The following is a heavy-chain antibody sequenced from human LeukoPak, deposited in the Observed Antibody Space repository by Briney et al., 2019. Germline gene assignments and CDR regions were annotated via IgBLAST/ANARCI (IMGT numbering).Heavy chain of an antibody. CDR1: GGSFSGYY. V-gene: IGHV4-34*01. CDR2: INHSGST. CDR3: ARGRGYNWNYVPGYYYMDV. Sequence: SETLSLTCAVYGGSFSGYYWSWIRQPPGKGLEWIGEINHSGSTNYNPSLKSRVTISVDTSKNQFSLKLSSVTAADTAVYYCARGRGYNWNYVPGYYYMDVWGKGTTVTVSS. D-gene: IGHD1-7*01. J-gene: IGHJ6*03.